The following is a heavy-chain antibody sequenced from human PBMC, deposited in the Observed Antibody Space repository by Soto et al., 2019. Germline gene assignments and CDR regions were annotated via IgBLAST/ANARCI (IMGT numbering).Heavy chain of an antibody. CDR1: GYTFTSYA. V-gene: IGHV1-3*01. Sequence: QVPLVQSGAEVKKPGASVKVSCKASGYTFTSYAMHWVRQAPGQRLEWMGWINAGNGNTKYSQKFQGRVTITRDTSASTAYMELSSLRSEDTAVYYCAREYSSSSSDYYYGMDVWGQGTTVTVSS. D-gene: IGHD6-6*01. CDR2: INAGNGNT. CDR3: AREYSSSSSDYYYGMDV. J-gene: IGHJ6*02.